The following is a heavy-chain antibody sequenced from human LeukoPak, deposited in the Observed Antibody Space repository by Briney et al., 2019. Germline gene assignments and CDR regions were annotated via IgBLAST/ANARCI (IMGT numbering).Heavy chain of an antibody. J-gene: IGHJ1*01. CDR2: IYPGDSDT. D-gene: IGHD3-10*01. CDR1: GYSFITYW. V-gene: IGHV5-51*01. CDR3: ARSVGTYDYSLRH. Sequence: GESLKISCKASGYSFITYWIGWVRQMPGKGPEWMGIIYPGDSDTRYSPSFQGQVTISADKSISTAYLQWSSLKASDTAMYYCARSVGTYDYSLRHWGQGSLVTVSS.